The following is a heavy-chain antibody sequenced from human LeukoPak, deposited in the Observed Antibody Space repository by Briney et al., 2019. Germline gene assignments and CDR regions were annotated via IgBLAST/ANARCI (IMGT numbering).Heavy chain of an antibody. V-gene: IGHV4-34*01. J-gene: IGHJ6*03. CDR3: ASGTTYYYYMDV. CDR2: INHSGST. Sequence: PSETLSLTCAVYGGSFSGYYWSWIRQPPGKGLEWIGEINHSGSTNYNPSHKSRVTISVDTSKNQFSLKLSSVTAADTAVYYCASGTTYYYYMDVWGKGTTVTVSS. D-gene: IGHD1-14*01. CDR1: GGSFSGYY.